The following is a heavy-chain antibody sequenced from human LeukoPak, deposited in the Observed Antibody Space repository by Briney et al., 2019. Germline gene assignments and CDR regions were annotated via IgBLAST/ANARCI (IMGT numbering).Heavy chain of an antibody. J-gene: IGHJ6*03. D-gene: IGHD2-2*01. CDR3: ARGLYCSSTSCYDYYYYYMDV. CDR1: GFTFNDYG. V-gene: IGHV3-20*04. CDR2: IDWNGGST. Sequence: GGSLRLSCAASGFTFNDYGMSWVRQAPGKGLEWVSGIDWNGGSTGYADSVKGRFTISRDNAKNSLYLQMNSLRAEDTALYYCARGLYCSSTSCYDYYYYYMDVGGKGTTVTVSS.